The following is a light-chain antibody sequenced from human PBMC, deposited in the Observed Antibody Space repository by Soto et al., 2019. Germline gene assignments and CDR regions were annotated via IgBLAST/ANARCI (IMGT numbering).Light chain of an antibody. CDR3: KSYASSNV. Sequence: QSALTQPPSASGSPGQSVTTSCTGTKNDVGFYDFVSWYQHHPGKAPRLIIYEVVQRPSGVPDRFSGSKSGNTASLTVSGLQAADEADYFCKSYASSNVFGSGTKVTVL. V-gene: IGLV2-8*01. J-gene: IGLJ1*01. CDR1: KNDVGFYDF. CDR2: EVV.